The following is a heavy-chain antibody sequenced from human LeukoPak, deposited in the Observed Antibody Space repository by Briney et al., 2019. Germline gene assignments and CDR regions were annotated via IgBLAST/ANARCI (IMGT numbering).Heavy chain of an antibody. V-gene: IGHV4-31*03. CDR2: IYYSGST. CDR3: ARASPIVVVPAAIYYYYGMDV. D-gene: IGHD2-2*01. CDR1: GGSISSGGYY. J-gene: IGHJ6*02. Sequence: SQTLSLTCTVSGGSISSGGYYWSWIRQHPGKGLEWIGHIYYSGSTYYNPSLKSRVTISVDTSKNQFSLKLSSVTAADTAVYYCARASPIVVVPAAIYYYYGMDVWGQGTTVTVSS.